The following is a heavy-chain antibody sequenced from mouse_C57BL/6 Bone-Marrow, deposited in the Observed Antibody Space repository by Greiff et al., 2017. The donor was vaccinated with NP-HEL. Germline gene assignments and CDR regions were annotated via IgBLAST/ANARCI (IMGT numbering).Heavy chain of an antibody. J-gene: IGHJ2*01. V-gene: IGHV1-15*01. CDR1: GYTFTDYE. CDR3: TRSGSGYYFDY. D-gene: IGHD3-2*02. Sequence: VQLVESGAELVRPGASVTLSCKASGYTFTDYEMHWVKQTPVHGLEWIGAIDPETGGTAYNQKFKGKAILTADKSSSTAYMELRSLTSEDSAVYYCTRSGSGYYFDYWGQGTTLTVSS. CDR2: IDPETGGT.